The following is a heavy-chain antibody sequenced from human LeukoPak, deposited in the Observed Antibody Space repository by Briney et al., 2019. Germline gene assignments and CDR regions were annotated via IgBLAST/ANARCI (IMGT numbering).Heavy chain of an antibody. J-gene: IGHJ5*02. Sequence: SETLSLTCTVSGGSISSYYWSWIRQPPGKGLEWIGYIYTSGSTNYNPSLKSRVTISVDTSKNQFSLKLSSVTAADTAVYYCARHSISNWFDPWGQGTLVTVSS. V-gene: IGHV4-4*09. CDR1: GGSISSYY. CDR2: IYTSGST. CDR3: ARHSISNWFDP. D-gene: IGHD2/OR15-2a*01.